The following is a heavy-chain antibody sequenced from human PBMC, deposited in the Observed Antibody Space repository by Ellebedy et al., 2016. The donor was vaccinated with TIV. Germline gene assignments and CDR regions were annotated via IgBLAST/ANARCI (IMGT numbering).Heavy chain of an antibody. CDR3: ASLRGYNYGVNPSADLDI. Sequence: GESLKISCAASGFTFSSYWMHWVRQAPGKGLVWVSRINSDGSSTSYADSVKGRFTISRDSSKNTLYLQMNSLRAEETAVYYCASLRGYNYGVNPSADLDIWGQGTMVTVSS. V-gene: IGHV3-74*01. CDR2: INSDGSST. CDR1: GFTFSSYW. D-gene: IGHD5-18*01. J-gene: IGHJ3*02.